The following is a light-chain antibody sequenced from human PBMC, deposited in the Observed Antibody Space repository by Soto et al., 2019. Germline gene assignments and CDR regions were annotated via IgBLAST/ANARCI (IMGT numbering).Light chain of an antibody. CDR1: SSDVGSYNL. J-gene: IGLJ2*01. Sequence: QSALTQPASVSGSPGQSITISCTGTSSDVGSYNLVSWYQQHPGKAPKLMIYEGSKRPSGVPNRFSGSNSGNTASLTIPGLQAEDEADYYCCSYAGSSTYVVFGGGTQLTVL. V-gene: IGLV2-23*01. CDR3: CSYAGSSTYVV. CDR2: EGS.